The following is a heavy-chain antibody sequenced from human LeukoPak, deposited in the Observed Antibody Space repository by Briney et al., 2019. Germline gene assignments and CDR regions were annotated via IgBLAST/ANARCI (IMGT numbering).Heavy chain of an antibody. CDR2: IWYDGSND. CDR3: AKAARTLEWFFDR. J-gene: IGHJ5*02. D-gene: IGHD3-3*01. Sequence: GGSLRLSCAASGFTFSSYGMHWVRQAPGKGLEWVAAIWYDGSNDYYADSVKGRFTISRDNPRNTLYLQMNSLRAEDTAVYYCAKAARTLEWFFDRWGQGTLVTVSS. V-gene: IGHV3-33*06. CDR1: GFTFSSYG.